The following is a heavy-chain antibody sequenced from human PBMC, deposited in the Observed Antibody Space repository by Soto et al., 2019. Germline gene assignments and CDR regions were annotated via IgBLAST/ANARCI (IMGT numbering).Heavy chain of an antibody. V-gene: IGHV4-59*08. CDR3: ARFNWYFDL. CDR1: GGSISSYY. CDR2: IYYSGST. Sequence: QVQLQESGPGLVKPSETLSLTCTVSGGSISSYYWSWIRQPPGKGLEWIGYIYYSGSTKYNPSLKSRVTMSVDTSKNQVSLKLSSVTAADTAVYYCARFNWYFDLWGRGTLVTVSS. J-gene: IGHJ2*01.